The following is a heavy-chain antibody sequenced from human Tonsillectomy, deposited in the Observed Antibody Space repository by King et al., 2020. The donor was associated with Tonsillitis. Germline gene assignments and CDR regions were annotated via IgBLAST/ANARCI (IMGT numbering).Heavy chain of an antibody. D-gene: IGHD3-3*01. J-gene: IGHJ4*02. CDR1: GLTFRRYG. Sequence: VQLVECGGGVVQPGRFLGLSCAAAGLTFRRYGMHWVRQAPGKGMEWGAVIRYDGSNKKFADTVKGRFTISRDNSKKTLYLQMNSLRAEDTAVYYCARPYYDFWSGYYFDYWGQGTLVTVSS. CDR3: ARPYYDFWSGYYFDY. V-gene: IGHV3-33*01. CDR2: IRYDGSNK.